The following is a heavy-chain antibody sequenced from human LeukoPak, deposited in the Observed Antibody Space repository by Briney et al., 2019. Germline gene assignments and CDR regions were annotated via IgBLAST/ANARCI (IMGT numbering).Heavy chain of an antibody. Sequence: GGSLGLSCAASGFTFSNAWMSWVRQAPGKGLEWVGRIKSKTDGGTTDYAAPVKGRFTISRDDSKNTLYLQMNSLKTEDTAVYYCTTDGTYYGSGSYSYWGQGTLVTVSS. CDR3: TTDGTYYGSGSYSY. J-gene: IGHJ4*02. CDR2: IKSKTDGGTT. D-gene: IGHD3-10*01. V-gene: IGHV3-15*01. CDR1: GFTFSNAW.